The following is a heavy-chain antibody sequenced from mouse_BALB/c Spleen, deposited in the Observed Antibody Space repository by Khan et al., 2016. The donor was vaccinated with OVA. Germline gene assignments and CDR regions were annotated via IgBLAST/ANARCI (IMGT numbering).Heavy chain of an antibody. CDR3: ATSYYDGYYFDY. J-gene: IGHJ2*01. V-gene: IGHV5-17*02. CDR1: GFTFSSYG. Sequence: EVELVESGGGLVQPGGSRKLSCAASGFTFSSYGMHWVRQAPEKGLEWVAYISGDSSTIYYADTVKGRFTISRDNPKNTLFLQMTSLRSEDTAMYYWATSYYDGYYFDYWGQGTTLTVSS. D-gene: IGHD1-1*01. CDR2: ISGDSSTI.